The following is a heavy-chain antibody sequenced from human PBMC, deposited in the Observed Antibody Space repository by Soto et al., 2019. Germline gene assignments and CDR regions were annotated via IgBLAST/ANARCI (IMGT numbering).Heavy chain of an antibody. J-gene: IGHJ3*02. CDR1: GYSFTSYA. CDR3: ARKDTAMVNDAFDI. D-gene: IGHD5-18*01. CDR2: IIPIFGTA. V-gene: IGHV1-69*13. Sequence: SVKVSCKASGYSFTSYAMHWVRQAPGQGLEWMGGIIPIFGTANYAQKFQGRVTITADESTSTAYMELSSLRSEDTAVYYCARKDTAMVNDAFDIWGQGTMVTVSS.